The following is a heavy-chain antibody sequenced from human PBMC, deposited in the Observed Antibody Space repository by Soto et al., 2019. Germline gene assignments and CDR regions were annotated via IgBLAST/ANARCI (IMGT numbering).Heavy chain of an antibody. CDR2: IYPGDSDN. D-gene: IGHD3-22*01. V-gene: IGHV5-51*01. Sequence: VESLIIYCQGPGYSFTRYCIVWVPQMPGKGMEWMGIIYPGDSDNRYSPSFQGQVTISADKSISTAYLQWSRLKASDTAMYYCARSKLKYYYDSPIHWFDPWGQGTLVTVSS. CDR1: GYSFTRYC. CDR3: ARSKLKYYYDSPIHWFDP. J-gene: IGHJ5*02.